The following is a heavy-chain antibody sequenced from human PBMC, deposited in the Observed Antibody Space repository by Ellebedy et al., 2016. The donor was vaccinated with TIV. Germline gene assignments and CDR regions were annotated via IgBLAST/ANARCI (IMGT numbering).Heavy chain of an antibody. V-gene: IGHV1-18*04. J-gene: IGHJ4*02. CDR2: ISAYNGNT. Sequence: AASVKVSCKASGYTFTGYYIHWVRQAPGQGLEWMGWISAYNGNTNYAQELQGRVTMTTDTSTSTAYMELRSLRSDDTAVYYCARDRSIILTGSDPDYWGQGTLVTVSS. CDR3: ARDRSIILTGSDPDY. CDR1: GYTFTGYY. D-gene: IGHD3-9*01.